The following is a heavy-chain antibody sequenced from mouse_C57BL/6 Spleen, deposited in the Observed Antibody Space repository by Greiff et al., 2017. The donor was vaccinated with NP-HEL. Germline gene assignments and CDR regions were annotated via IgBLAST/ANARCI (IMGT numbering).Heavy chain of an antibody. J-gene: IGHJ2*01. CDR1: GYTFTSYW. CDR3: ARAHYGSSLYYFDY. CDR2: LDPSDSYT. Sequence: QVQLQQPGAELVKPGASVKLSCKASGYTFTSYWMQWVKQRPGQGLEWIGELDPSDSYTNYNQKFKGKATLTVDTSSSPAYMPLSSLTSEDSAVYYCARAHYGSSLYYFDYWGQGTTLTVSS. D-gene: IGHD1-1*01. V-gene: IGHV1-50*01.